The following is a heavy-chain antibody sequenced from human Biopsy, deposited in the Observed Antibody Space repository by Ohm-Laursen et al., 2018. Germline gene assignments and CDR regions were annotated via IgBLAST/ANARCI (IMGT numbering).Heavy chain of an antibody. CDR2: IAYDGSNK. J-gene: IGHJ3*02. CDR3: AKDGEQWLGGAFDI. CDR1: GFGMYA. Sequence: SLRLSCAASGFGMYAMHWVRQPPGKGLEWLAVIAYDGSNKYYAESVKGRFTISRDRSRDTVHLQMNSLRYEDTALYYCAKDGEQWLGGAFDIWGHGTMVSVSS. V-gene: IGHV3-30*18. D-gene: IGHD6-19*01.